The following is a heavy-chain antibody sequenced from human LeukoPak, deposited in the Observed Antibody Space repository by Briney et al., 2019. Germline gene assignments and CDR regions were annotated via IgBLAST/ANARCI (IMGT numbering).Heavy chain of an antibody. J-gene: IGHJ4*02. CDR1: GYTFTSYY. CDR2: INPSGGST. V-gene: IGHV1-46*01. CDR3: ARGRTNEYYFDY. Sequence: ASVKVSCKASGYTFTSYYLHWVRQAPGQGLEWMGIINPSGGSTSYAQKFQGRVTMTRDMSTSTVYMELSSLRSEDTAVYYCARGRTNEYYFDYWGQGTLVTVSS.